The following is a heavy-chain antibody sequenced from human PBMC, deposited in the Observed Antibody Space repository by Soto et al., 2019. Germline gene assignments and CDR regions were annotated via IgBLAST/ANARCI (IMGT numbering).Heavy chain of an antibody. CDR1: GFSLRSNA. V-gene: IGHV3-23*01. CDR3: ARDYASSY. J-gene: IGHJ4*02. Sequence: GSLTLSFAASGFSLRSNAMSWVRQAPGKGLEWVSAISGGGGSTYYADSVKGRFTLSRDNSKNTLYLQMNSLRAEDTAVYYCARDYASSYWGQGTLVTVS. CDR2: ISGGGGST. D-gene: IGHD4-17*01.